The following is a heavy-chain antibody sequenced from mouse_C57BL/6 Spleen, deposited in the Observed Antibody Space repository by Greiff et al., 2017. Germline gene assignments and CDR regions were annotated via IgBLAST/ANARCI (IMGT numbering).Heavy chain of an antibody. D-gene: IGHD2-1*01. CDR2: LDPSDSYT. CDR1: GYTFTSYW. Sequence: VQLQQPGAELVKPGASVKLSCKASGYTFTSYWMQWVKQRPGQGLEWIGELDPSDSYTNYNKKFKGKATLTVDTSSSTAYMQMSSLTSEDTAVYYFARYYGNYVWYFDVWGTGTTVTVSS. CDR3: ARYYGNYVWYFDV. J-gene: IGHJ1*03. V-gene: IGHV1-50*01.